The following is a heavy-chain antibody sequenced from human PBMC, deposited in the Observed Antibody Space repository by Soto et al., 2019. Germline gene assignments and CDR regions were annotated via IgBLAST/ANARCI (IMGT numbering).Heavy chain of an antibody. Sequence: QLQLQESGPGLVKPSETLSLTCTVSGGSISSSSYYWGWIRQPPGKGLEWIGSMYYSGSTYYNTSLKSRVTVSVDPSKNHFSLKLSSVTAEDTAMYYCARQPYDSSGYYYGAWGQGTLVTVSS. CDR1: GGSISSSSYY. V-gene: IGHV4-39*01. CDR3: ARQPYDSSGYYYGA. D-gene: IGHD3-22*01. J-gene: IGHJ5*02. CDR2: MYYSGST.